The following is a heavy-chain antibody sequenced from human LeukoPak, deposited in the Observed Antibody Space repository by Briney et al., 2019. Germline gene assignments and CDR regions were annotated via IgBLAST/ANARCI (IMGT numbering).Heavy chain of an antibody. CDR3: AKLYYYDSSDSY. CDR1: GFTFSNQG. D-gene: IGHD3-22*01. CDR2: ISYDGSNK. V-gene: IGHV3-30*18. Sequence: GGSLRLSCAASGFTFSNQGMHWVRQAPGKGLEWVAVISYDGSNKYYADSVRGRFTISRVNSKNTLYLQMNSLRAEDTAVYYCAKLYYYDSSDSYWGQGTLVTVSS. J-gene: IGHJ4*02.